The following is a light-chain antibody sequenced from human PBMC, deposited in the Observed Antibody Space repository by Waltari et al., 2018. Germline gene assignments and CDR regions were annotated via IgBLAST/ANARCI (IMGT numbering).Light chain of an antibody. CDR2: LGS. CDR3: MQGLYTPWT. CDR1: QSPVHSSGRNY. J-gene: IGKJ1*01. Sequence: EIVMTQSPLSLPVTPGEPASISCRPSQSPVHSSGRNYVAWSLQKPGQSPQLLIYLGSNRAPGVPDRFSGSASGTDFTLKISRVEAEDVGIYYCMQGLYTPWTFGQGTKVEIK. V-gene: IGKV2-28*01.